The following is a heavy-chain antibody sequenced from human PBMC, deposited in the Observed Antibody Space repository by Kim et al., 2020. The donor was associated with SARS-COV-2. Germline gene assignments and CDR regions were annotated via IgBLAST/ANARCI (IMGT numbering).Heavy chain of an antibody. J-gene: IGHJ6*02. CDR3: ARGPGGLDV. CDR2: GNP. V-gene: IGHV7-4-1*02. Sequence: GNPMYAQGFTGRFGFSFDTSVSTAYLQISSLRAEDTAVYFCARGPGGLDVWGQGTTVTVSS.